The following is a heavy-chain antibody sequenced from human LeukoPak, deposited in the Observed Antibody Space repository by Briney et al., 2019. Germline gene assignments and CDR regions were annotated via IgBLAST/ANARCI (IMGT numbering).Heavy chain of an antibody. D-gene: IGHD3-10*01. J-gene: IGHJ6*03. Sequence: ASVKVSCKASVYTFTSYVINWVRQATRQGLEWVGWMNPNSGNTGYAQKFQGRVTMTRNTSISTAYMELSSLRSEDTAVYYCARVSSGSRYYYYYMDVWGKGTTVTVSS. CDR2: MNPNSGNT. V-gene: IGHV1-8*02. CDR1: VYTFTSYV. CDR3: ARVSSGSRYYYYYMDV.